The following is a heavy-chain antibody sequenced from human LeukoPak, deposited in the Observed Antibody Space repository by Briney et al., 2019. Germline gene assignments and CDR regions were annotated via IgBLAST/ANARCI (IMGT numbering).Heavy chain of an antibody. Sequence: GGSLRLSCAVSGLTFSSSWMDWVRQAPGKGLEWVASINPDGNKKYSADSVKGRFTISRDNAENSLYLQMNSLRAEDTAVYYCAKDGPYDSSGYSHSFDYWGQGTLVTVSS. CDR3: AKDGPYDSSGYSHSFDY. CDR1: GLTFSSSW. D-gene: IGHD3-22*01. CDR2: INPDGNKK. J-gene: IGHJ4*02. V-gene: IGHV3-7*01.